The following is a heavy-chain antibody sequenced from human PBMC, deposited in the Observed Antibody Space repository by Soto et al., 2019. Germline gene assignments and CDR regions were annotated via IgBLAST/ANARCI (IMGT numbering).Heavy chain of an antibody. Sequence: QVQLVQSGAEVKKPGSSVKVSCKASGGTFSSYTISWVRQAPGQGLEWMGRIIPIHGIANYAQKLQGRVTITADKARSTAYRDLGRLRSEETAVYYCAKDEVENCSGGSCDPSDVYVWGQGTLVTVSS. D-gene: IGHD2-15*01. CDR1: GGTFSSYT. CDR3: AKDEVENCSGGSCDPSDVYV. CDR2: IIPIHGIA. J-gene: IGHJ4*01. V-gene: IGHV1-69*08.